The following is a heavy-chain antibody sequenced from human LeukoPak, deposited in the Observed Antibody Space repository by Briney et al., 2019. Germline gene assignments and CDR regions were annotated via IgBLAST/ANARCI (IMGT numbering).Heavy chain of an antibody. CDR1: GFTFSSYA. CDR3: ARDRIDTAMVADY. V-gene: IGHV3-23*01. Sequence: PGGSLRRSCAASGFTFSSYAMSWVRQAPGKGLERVSAISGSGGSTYYADSVKGRFTISRDNSKNTLCLQMNSLRAEDTAIYYCARDRIDTAMVADYWGQGTLVTVSS. CDR2: ISGSGGST. J-gene: IGHJ4*02. D-gene: IGHD5-18*01.